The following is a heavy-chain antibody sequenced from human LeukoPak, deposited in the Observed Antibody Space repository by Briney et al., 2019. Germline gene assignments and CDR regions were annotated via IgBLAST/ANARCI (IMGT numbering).Heavy chain of an antibody. J-gene: IGHJ4*02. D-gene: IGHD3-3*01. Sequence: GASVKVSCKSSGYSFTSYAVHWVRQAPGQRPQWKGWINAGNGNTKYSQEFQGRVSITRDTYASTAYMELSSLRSEDMGVYYCARGGYDIWSGYYVFDHWGQGTQVTVSS. V-gene: IGHV1-3*03. CDR3: ARGGYDIWSGYYVFDH. CDR2: INAGNGNT. CDR1: GYSFTSYA.